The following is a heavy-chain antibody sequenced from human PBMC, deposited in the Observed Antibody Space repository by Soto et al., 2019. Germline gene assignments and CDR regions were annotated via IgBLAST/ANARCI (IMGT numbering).Heavy chain of an antibody. Sequence: GASVKVSCKASGYTFTSYGISWARQAPGQGLEWMGWISAYNGNTNYAQKLQGRVTMTTDTSTSTAYMELRSLRSDDTAVYYCARENYDILTGYISQYYFDYWGQGTLVTVSS. CDR2: ISAYNGNT. CDR1: GYTFTSYG. J-gene: IGHJ4*02. D-gene: IGHD3-9*01. CDR3: ARENYDILTGYISQYYFDY. V-gene: IGHV1-18*01.